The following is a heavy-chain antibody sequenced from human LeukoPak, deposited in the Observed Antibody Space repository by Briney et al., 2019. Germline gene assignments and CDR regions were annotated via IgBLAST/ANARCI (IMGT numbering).Heavy chain of an antibody. CDR2: IYPGDPHT. J-gene: IGHJ4*02. D-gene: IGHD4-11*01. V-gene: IGHV5-51*01. Sequence: GESLKISCKGSGYTFGTYWLGWGRQMRRKGLGWMGIIYPGDPHTTNSPSFQGQVTTSADKSMSTAYLQWSSLRVSDTAMYYCARQSSNGDFDYWGQGTLVTVSS. CDR3: ARQSSNGDFDY. CDR1: GYTFGTYW.